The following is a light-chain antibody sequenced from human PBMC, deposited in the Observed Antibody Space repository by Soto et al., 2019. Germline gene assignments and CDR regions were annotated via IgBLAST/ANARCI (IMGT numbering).Light chain of an antibody. V-gene: IGKV3-15*01. J-gene: IGKJ1*01. CDR2: EAS. CDR1: QSFSSY. CDR3: QQYNNYPRT. Sequence: EIVLTQSPATLSLSPGERATLSCRASQSFSSYLAWYQQKPGQAPRLLMYEASTRATGIPARFSGSGSGTDFTLTISSLQPDDFATYYCQQYNNYPRTFGQGTKVDIK.